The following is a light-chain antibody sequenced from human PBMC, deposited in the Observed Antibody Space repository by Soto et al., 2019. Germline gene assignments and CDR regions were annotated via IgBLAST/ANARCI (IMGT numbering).Light chain of an antibody. J-gene: IGKJ4*01. CDR1: QSISSY. V-gene: IGKV1-39*01. CDR3: QQSYSPLT. Sequence: DIQMIQSPSSLSASVGDRVTITCRASQSISSYLNWYQQKPGKAPKLLIYAASSLQSGVPSRFSGSGSGTDFTLTISSLQPEDFATYYCQQSYSPLTFGGGTKVEIK. CDR2: AAS.